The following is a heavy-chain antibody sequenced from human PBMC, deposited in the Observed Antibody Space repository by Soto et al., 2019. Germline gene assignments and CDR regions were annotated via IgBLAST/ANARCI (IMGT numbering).Heavy chain of an antibody. D-gene: IGHD2-15*01. Sequence: EVQLLGSGGGLVQPGGSLRLSCAASGFTFSSYPMSWVRQAPGKGLEWVSAIGAGADTTYYADSVKGRFTISRDNYKNTLYLQMNSLRADDTAVYYCAKYVTPCSGGSCYRNFDCWGKGTLVSVSS. V-gene: IGHV3-23*01. CDR1: GFTFSSYP. CDR3: AKYVTPCSGGSCYRNFDC. CDR2: IGAGADTT. J-gene: IGHJ4*02.